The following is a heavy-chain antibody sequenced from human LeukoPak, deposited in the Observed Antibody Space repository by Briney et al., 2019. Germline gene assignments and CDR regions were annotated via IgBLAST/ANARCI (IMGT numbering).Heavy chain of an antibody. CDR1: GGSFNGYY. Sequence: SETLSLTCAVYGGSFNGYYWSWIRQPPGKGLEWIGEINHSGSINYNPSLKSRVTISVDTSKNQFSLKLSSVTAADTAVYYCASLVRLGELSLTNWFDPWGQGTLVTVSS. D-gene: IGHD3-16*02. CDR3: ASLVRLGELSLTNWFDP. J-gene: IGHJ5*02. V-gene: IGHV4-34*01. CDR2: INHSGSI.